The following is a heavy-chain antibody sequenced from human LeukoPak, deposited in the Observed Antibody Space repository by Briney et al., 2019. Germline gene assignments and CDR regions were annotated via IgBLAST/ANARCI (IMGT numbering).Heavy chain of an antibody. J-gene: IGHJ4*02. CDR2: MNPDSGDT. CDR1: GYTFTNYD. D-gene: IGHD2-21*01. V-gene: IGHV1-8*01. Sequence: ASVKVSCKASGYTFTNYDINWVRQAAGQGLGWMGWMNPDSGDTDYAQKFQGRVTMTRDTSISTAYMELSSLGSEDTAIYYCARGSVAMLFWGQGTPVTVSS. CDR3: ARGSVAMLF.